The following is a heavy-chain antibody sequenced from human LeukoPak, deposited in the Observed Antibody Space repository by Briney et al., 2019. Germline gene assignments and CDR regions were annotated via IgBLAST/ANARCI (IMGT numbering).Heavy chain of an antibody. CDR1: GFTFSTYP. CDR3: ARVHDTTGYYHYFDS. Sequence: GGSLRLSCEASGFTFSTYPMHWVRQAPDKGLEWVAMISHHGSNEYYADSVKGRFTISRDNSKNTLYLQMNNPRVEDAAIYYCARVHDTTGYYHYFDSWGQGTLVAVSS. CDR2: ISHHGSNE. V-gene: IGHV3-30*14. D-gene: IGHD3-9*01. J-gene: IGHJ4*02.